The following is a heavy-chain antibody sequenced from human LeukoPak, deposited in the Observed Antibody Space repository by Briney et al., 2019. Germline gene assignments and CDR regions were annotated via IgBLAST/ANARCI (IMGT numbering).Heavy chain of an antibody. Sequence: PGGSLRFSCAAPGFTFSSYWMHWVRQAPGKGLEWVASINQDGSTKNHVDSVKGRFTISRDNAKNSLSLQMNSLTVEDAAVYYYAKDLHYYTSDVWGQGTTVTVSS. CDR2: INQDGSTK. V-gene: IGHV3-7*01. J-gene: IGHJ6*02. CDR1: GFTFSSYW. CDR3: AKDLHYYTSDV. D-gene: IGHD3-22*01.